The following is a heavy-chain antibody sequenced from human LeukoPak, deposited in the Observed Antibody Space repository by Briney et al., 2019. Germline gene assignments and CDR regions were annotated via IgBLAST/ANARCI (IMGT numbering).Heavy chain of an antibody. V-gene: IGHV4-34*01. CDR1: GGSFSDYY. CDR3: ARGRRARMVRYTNWFDP. Sequence: PSETLSLTCAVYGGSFSDYYWSWIRQPPGKGLEWIGEINHSGSTNYNPSLKSRVTISVDTSKNQFSLKLSSVTAADTAVYYCARGRRARMVRYTNWFDPWGQGTLVTVSS. J-gene: IGHJ5*02. D-gene: IGHD3-10*01. CDR2: INHSGST.